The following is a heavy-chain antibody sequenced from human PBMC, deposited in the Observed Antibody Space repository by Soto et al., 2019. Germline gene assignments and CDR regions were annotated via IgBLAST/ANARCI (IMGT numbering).Heavy chain of an antibody. CDR1: GYSVTSYW. Sequence: PGESLKISCKGSGYSVTSYWIGWVRQMPGKGLEWMGIIYPGDSDTRYSPSFQGQVTISADKSISTAYLQWSSLKASDTAMYYCTRQNDYGDYGLYYFDYWGQGTLVTVSS. D-gene: IGHD4-17*01. V-gene: IGHV5-51*01. CDR2: IYPGDSDT. J-gene: IGHJ4*02. CDR3: TRQNDYGDYGLYYFDY.